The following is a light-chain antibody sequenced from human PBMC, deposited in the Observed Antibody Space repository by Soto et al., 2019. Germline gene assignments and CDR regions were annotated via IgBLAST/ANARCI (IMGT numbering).Light chain of an antibody. V-gene: IGLV4-60*02. CDR1: SGHSSYI. CDR3: ETWDSNGHGV. J-gene: IGLJ3*02. CDR2: LEGSGSY. Sequence: QPVLTQSSSASASLGSSVKLTCTLNSGHSSYIIAWHQQQPGKAPRYLMKLEGSGSYNKGSGVPDRFSGSSSGADRYLTISNLQFEDEADYYCETWDSNGHGVFGGGTKVTVL.